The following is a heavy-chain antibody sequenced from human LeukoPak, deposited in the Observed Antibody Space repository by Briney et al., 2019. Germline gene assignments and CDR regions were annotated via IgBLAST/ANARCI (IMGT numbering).Heavy chain of an antibody. CDR1: GGSFNTYA. J-gene: IGHJ6*02. V-gene: IGHV1-69*05. Sequence: SVKVSCKASGGSFNTYAITWVRQAPGQGLEWMGGIIPIFGTANYAPNFQGRVTITTDESKSTVYMDLSSLRSEDTAVYYCARGCDSTSCPLDFWGQGTTVTVSS. CDR3: ARGCDSTSCPLDF. CDR2: IIPIFGTA. D-gene: IGHD2-2*01.